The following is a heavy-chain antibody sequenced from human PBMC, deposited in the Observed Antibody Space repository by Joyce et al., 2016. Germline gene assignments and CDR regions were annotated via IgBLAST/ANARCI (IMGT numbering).Heavy chain of an antibody. CDR2: INSVGSTI. Sequence: EVQLIESGGGLVQPGGFLRLSCAASGFSFSDYWMHWVRQGPGKGLVWVARINSVGSTISYADSLKGRLTISRDSAKNTLYLQMKSLRAEDTAVYYCARNYYYYHGMDVWGQGTTVTVSS. J-gene: IGHJ6*02. V-gene: IGHV3-74*01. CDR3: ARNYYYYHGMDV. CDR1: GFSFSDYW.